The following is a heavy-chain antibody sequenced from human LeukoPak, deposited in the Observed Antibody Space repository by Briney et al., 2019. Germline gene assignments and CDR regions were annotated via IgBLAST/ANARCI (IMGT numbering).Heavy chain of an antibody. Sequence: GGSLRLSCAASGFTFSSYAMSWVRQAPGKGLEWVSAISGSGGSTYYADSVKGRFTISRDNAKNSLYLQMNSLRAEDTAVYYCARGSVGGGNYFDYWGQGTLVTVSS. V-gene: IGHV3-23*01. J-gene: IGHJ4*02. CDR3: ARGSVGGGNYFDY. D-gene: IGHD3-16*01. CDR1: GFTFSSYA. CDR2: ISGSGGST.